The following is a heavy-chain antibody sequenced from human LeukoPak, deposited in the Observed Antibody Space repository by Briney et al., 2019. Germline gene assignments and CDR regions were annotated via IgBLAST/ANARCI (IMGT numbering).Heavy chain of an antibody. D-gene: IGHD2-8*01. CDR1: GYTFTGYY. CDR3: ARVGGPTNFDI. V-gene: IGHV1-2*02. CDR2: INPNSGGT. J-gene: IGHJ3*02. Sequence: ASVKVSCKASGYTFTGYYMHWVRQAPGQGLEWMGWINPNSGGTNYAQKFQGRVTMTRDMSTSTVYMELSSLRSEDTAVYYCARVGGPTNFDIWGQGTMVTVSS.